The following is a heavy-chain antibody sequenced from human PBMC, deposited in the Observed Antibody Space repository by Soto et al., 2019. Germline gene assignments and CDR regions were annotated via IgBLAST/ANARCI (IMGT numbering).Heavy chain of an antibody. J-gene: IGHJ4*02. CDR2: ISGSGGST. CDR1: GFTFSSYA. V-gene: IGHV3-23*01. D-gene: IGHD3-10*01. Sequence: EVQPLESGGGLVQPGGSLRLSCAASGFTFSSYAMSWVRQAPGKGLEWVSAISGSGGSTYYADSVKGRFTISRDNSKNTLYLQMNSLRAEDTAAYYCANVYGSGSRNYWGQGTLVTVSS. CDR3: ANVYGSGSRNY.